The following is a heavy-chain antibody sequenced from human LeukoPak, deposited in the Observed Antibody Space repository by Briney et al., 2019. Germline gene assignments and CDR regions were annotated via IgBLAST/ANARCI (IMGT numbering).Heavy chain of an antibody. J-gene: IGHJ2*01. Sequence: ASVEVSCKASGGTFSSYAISWVLQAPGQGLEWMGGIIPIFGTANYAQKFQGRVTITTDESTSTAYMELSSLRSEDTAVYYCARGRRIAVAGTGGYWYFDLWGRGTLVTVSS. V-gene: IGHV1-69*05. CDR2: IIPIFGTA. CDR1: GGTFSSYA. D-gene: IGHD6-19*01. CDR3: ARGRRIAVAGTGGYWYFDL.